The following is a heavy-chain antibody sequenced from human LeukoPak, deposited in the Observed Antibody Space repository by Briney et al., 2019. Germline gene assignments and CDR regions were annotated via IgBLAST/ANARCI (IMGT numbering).Heavy chain of an antibody. CDR2: ISNDGSST. D-gene: IGHD2-15*01. V-gene: IGHV3-74*01. J-gene: IGHJ4*02. CDR3: ARDNEFCTGGTCRLDF. CDR1: GFPFSNYW. Sequence: GGSLRLSCAASGFPFSNYWMHWVRQAPGKGLVWVSRISNDGSSTSYAGSVKGRFTIPRDNAKNTLYLQMNSLRAEDTAVYYCARDNEFCTGGTCRLDFWGQGALVTVSS.